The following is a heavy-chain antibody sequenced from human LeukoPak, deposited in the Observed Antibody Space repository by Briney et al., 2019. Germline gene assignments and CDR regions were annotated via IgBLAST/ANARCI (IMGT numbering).Heavy chain of an antibody. CDR2: INHGGST. D-gene: IGHD3-10*01. J-gene: IGHJ4*02. CDR1: GVSFSAYY. V-gene: IGHV4-34*01. Sequence: LETLSLTCSVYGVSFSAYYWSWIRQPPGKGLEWIGEINHGGSTNYNPSLKSRVTMSVDTSKSHSSLKMDSVTAADTAVYFCARVNFYGSGAYYYFDYWGQGTLVSVSS. CDR3: ARVNFYGSGAYYYFDY.